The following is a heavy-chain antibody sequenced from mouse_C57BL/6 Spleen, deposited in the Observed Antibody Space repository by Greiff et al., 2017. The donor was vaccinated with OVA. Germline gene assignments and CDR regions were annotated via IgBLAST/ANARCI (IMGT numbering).Heavy chain of an antibody. Sequence: EVMLVESGGGLVKPGGSLKLSCAASGFTFSSYAMSWVRQTPEKRLEWVATISDGGSYTYYPDNVKGRFTISRDNAKNNLYLQMSHLKSEDTAMYYCARDQLGGYYYAMDYWGQGTSVTVSS. CDR1: GFTFSSYA. CDR3: ARDQLGGYYYAMDY. D-gene: IGHD4-1*02. V-gene: IGHV5-4*01. J-gene: IGHJ4*01. CDR2: ISDGGSYT.